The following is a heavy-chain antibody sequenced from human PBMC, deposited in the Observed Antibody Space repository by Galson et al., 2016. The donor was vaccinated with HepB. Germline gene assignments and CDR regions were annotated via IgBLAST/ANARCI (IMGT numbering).Heavy chain of an antibody. V-gene: IGHV3-21*01. CDR1: GFSFSGYT. Sequence: SLRLSCAASGFSFSGYTMSWFRQAPGQAPEWVSAISSTSTYTYYSDSVKGRFRVSRDNAKDSLYLQMNNLRAEDTAVYFCARDGYCSSTSCPKTLYYYYYMDLWGNGTRVTV. CDR2: ISSTSTYT. CDR3: ARDGYCSSTSCPKTLYYYYYMDL. J-gene: IGHJ6*03. D-gene: IGHD2-2*03.